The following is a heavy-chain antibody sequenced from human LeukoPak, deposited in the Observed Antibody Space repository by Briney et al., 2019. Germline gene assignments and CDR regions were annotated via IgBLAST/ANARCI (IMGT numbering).Heavy chain of an antibody. Sequence: GGSLRLSCAASGFTFSSYAMSWVRQAPGKGLEWVSAISGSGGSTYYADSVKGRFTISRDNSKNTLYLQMNSLRAEDTAVYYCAKDNGSGSYYTTPLFDYWGQGTLVTVSS. D-gene: IGHD3-10*01. V-gene: IGHV3-23*01. J-gene: IGHJ4*02. CDR2: ISGSGGST. CDR3: AKDNGSGSYYTTPLFDY. CDR1: GFTFSSYA.